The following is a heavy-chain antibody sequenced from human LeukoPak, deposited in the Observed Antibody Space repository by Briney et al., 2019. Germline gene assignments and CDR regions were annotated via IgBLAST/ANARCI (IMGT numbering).Heavy chain of an antibody. Sequence: PSETLSLTCTVSGGSISSGGYYWSWIRQPPGKGLEWIGEINHGGSTNYNPSLKSRVTISVDTSKNQFSLKLSSVTAADTAVYYCARVNTGQHAAYYFDYWGQGTLVTVSS. CDR2: INHGGST. V-gene: IGHV4-39*07. CDR1: GGSISSGGYY. J-gene: IGHJ4*02. D-gene: IGHD2-8*02. CDR3: ARVNTGQHAAYYFDY.